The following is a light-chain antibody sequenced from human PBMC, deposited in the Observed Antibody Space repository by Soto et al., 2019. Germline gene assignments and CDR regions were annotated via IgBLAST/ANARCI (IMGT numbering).Light chain of an antibody. J-gene: IGKJ1*01. CDR1: QSISSW. CDR3: QQYNGPWT. V-gene: IGKV1-5*01. CDR2: DAS. Sequence: DIQMTQSPSTLSASVGDRVTITCRASQSISSWLAWYQQKPGKAPKLLIYDASSLESGVPSRFSGSGSGTEFTLTIGSLLPEDLATYFCQQYNGPWTFGQGTKVDIK.